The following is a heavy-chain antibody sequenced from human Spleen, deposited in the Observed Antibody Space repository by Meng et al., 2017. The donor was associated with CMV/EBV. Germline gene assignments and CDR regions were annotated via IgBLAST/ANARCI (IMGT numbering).Heavy chain of an antibody. J-gene: IGHJ6*02. Sequence: ASVKVSCKTSGYTFMGYYMHWVRQPPGQGLEWMGWINPNSGDTDYAQKFRGRVTMTRDASITTAFMELSGLKSDDTAVYYCGGYQLPQGMDVWGQGTTVTVSS. D-gene: IGHD2-2*01. CDR2: INPNSGDT. CDR1: GYTFMGYY. CDR3: GGYQLPQGMDV. V-gene: IGHV1-2*02.